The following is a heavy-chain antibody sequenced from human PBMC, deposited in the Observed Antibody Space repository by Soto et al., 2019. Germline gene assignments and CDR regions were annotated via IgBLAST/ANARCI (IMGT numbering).Heavy chain of an antibody. V-gene: IGHV4-59*01. CDR3: ARATTGTTKFRLHYYYYMDV. CDR1: GGSISSYY. Sequence: NPSETLSLTCTVSGGSISSYYWSWIRQPPGKGLEWIGYIYYSGSTNYNPSLKSRVTISVDTSKIQFSLKLSSVTAADTAVYYCARATTGTTKFRLHYYYYMDVWGKGTTVTVSS. D-gene: IGHD1-1*01. CDR2: IYYSGST. J-gene: IGHJ6*03.